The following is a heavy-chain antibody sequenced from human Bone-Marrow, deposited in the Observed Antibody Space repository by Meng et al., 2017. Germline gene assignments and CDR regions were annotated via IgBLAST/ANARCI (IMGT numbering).Heavy chain of an antibody. CDR2: IIPIFGTA. D-gene: IGHD2-21*02. Sequence: SVKVSCKPSGYNFPDYYIHWVRQAPGQGLEWMGGIIPIFGTANYAQKFQGRVTITADKSTSTAYMELSSLRSEDTAVYYCARGGAYCGGDCYSPLYYWGQGTLVTVSS. CDR3: ARGGAYCGGDCYSPLYY. J-gene: IGHJ4*02. CDR1: GYNFPDYY. V-gene: IGHV1-69*06.